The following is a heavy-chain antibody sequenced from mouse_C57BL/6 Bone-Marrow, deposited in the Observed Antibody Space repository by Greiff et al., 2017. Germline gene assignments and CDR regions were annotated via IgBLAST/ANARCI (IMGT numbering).Heavy chain of an antibody. CDR2: IYPGSGST. J-gene: IGHJ3*01. Sequence: QVQLQQPGAELVKPGASVKMSCKASGYTFTSYWITWVKQRPGQGLEWIGDIYPGSGSTNYNAKFKSKATLAVDTSSSTAYLQISSLTSEDSAVYYCAGSYGNSFAYWGQGTLVTVSA. V-gene: IGHV1-55*01. D-gene: IGHD2-1*01. CDR3: AGSYGNSFAY. CDR1: GYTFTSYW.